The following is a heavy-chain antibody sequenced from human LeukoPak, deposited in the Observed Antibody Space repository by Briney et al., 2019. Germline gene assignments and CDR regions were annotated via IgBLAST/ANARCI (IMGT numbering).Heavy chain of an antibody. CDR3: AKDRRLTGDPGAFDI. V-gene: IGHV3-30*02. D-gene: IGHD7-27*01. CDR2: IRYDGSNK. Sequence: PGGSLRLSCAASGFTFSSYGMHWVRQAPGKGLEWVAFIRYDGSNKYYADSAKGRFTISRDNSKNTLYLQMNSLRAEDTAVYYCAKDRRLTGDPGAFDIWGQGTMVTVSS. CDR1: GFTFSSYG. J-gene: IGHJ3*02.